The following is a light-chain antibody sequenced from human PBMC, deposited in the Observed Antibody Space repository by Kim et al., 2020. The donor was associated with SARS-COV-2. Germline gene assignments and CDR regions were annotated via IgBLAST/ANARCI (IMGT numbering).Light chain of an antibody. CDR1: SSDVGGYNY. CDR2: DVS. V-gene: IGLV2-14*04. CDR3: SSYTSSSTFV. J-gene: IGLJ2*01. Sequence: GQTIPTACTGTSSDVGGYNYVSWYKQHPGKAPKLRIYDVSKRPSGVSNRFSGSKSGNTASLTISGLQDEDEADYYCSSYTSSSTFVFGGGTQLTVL.